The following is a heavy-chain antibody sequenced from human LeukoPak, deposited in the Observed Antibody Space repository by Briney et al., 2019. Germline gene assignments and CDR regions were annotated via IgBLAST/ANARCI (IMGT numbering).Heavy chain of an antibody. CDR1: GGSFSGYY. Sequence: SETLSLTCAVYGGSFSGYYWSWIRQPPGKGLEWIGEINHSGSTNYNPSLKSRVTISVDTSKNQFSLKLSSVTAADTAVYYCARGVAARREYDYWGQGTLVTVSS. CDR2: INHSGST. J-gene: IGHJ4*02. D-gene: IGHD6-6*01. CDR3: ARGVAARREYDY. V-gene: IGHV4-34*01.